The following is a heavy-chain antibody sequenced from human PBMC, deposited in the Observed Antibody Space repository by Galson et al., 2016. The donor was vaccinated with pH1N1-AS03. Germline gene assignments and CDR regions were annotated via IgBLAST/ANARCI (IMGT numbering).Heavy chain of an antibody. CDR2: IYWHDDK. Sequence: PALVKPTQTLTLTCTFSGFSPNDGGLGVGWIRQPPGKALEWLGVIYWHDDKRYNPSLQNRLTLTQGVSKSEVVLQMTNVDPEDTATYYCAHRFYGSGASFFDFWGQGIVLVVS. CDR3: AHRFYGSGASFFDF. D-gene: IGHD3-10*01. J-gene: IGHJ4*02. V-gene: IGHV2-5*01. CDR1: GFSPNDGGLG.